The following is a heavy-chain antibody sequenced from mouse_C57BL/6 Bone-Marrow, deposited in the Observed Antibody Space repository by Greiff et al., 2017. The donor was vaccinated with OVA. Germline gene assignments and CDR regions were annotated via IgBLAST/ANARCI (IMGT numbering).Heavy chain of an antibody. D-gene: IGHD2-3*01. Sequence: EVKLVESGAELVRPGASVKLSCTASGINIKDDYMHWVKQRPEQGLEWIGWIDPENGDTEYASKFQGKATITVDTSSNTAYLQLSSLTSEDTAVYYCDGYYYWGQGTTLTVPS. V-gene: IGHV14-4*01. CDR2: IDPENGDT. CDR1: GINIKDDY. CDR3: DGYYY. J-gene: IGHJ2*01.